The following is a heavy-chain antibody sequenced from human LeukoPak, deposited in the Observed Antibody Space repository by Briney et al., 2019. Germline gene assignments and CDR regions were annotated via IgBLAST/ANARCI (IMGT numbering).Heavy chain of an antibody. D-gene: IGHD6-13*01. J-gene: IGHJ4*02. CDR3: ARERRYSSSWYDY. CDR1: GGTFSSYA. Sequence: SVKVSCKASGGTFSSYAISWVRQAPGQGLEWMGGIIPILGTANYAQKFQGRVTITADESTSTAYMELSSLRSEDTAVYYCARERRYSSSWYDYWGQGTLVTVSS. CDR2: IIPILGTA. V-gene: IGHV1-69*01.